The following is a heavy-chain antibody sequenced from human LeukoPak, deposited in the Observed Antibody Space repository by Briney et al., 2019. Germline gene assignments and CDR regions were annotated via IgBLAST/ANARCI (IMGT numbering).Heavy chain of an antibody. CDR3: ARVYLIHGSGSYYAGGWFDP. D-gene: IGHD3-10*01. CDR2: IYYSGST. Sequence: SETLSLTCTVSGGSISSYYWSWIRQPPGKGLEWVGYIYYSGSTNYNPSLKCRVTISVDTSKNQFSLKLSSVTAADTAVYYCARVYLIHGSGSYYAGGWFDPWGQGTLVTVSS. J-gene: IGHJ5*02. V-gene: IGHV4-59*01. CDR1: GGSISSYY.